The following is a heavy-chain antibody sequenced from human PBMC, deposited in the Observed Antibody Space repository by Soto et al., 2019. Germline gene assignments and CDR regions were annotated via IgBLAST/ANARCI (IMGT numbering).Heavy chain of an antibody. D-gene: IGHD3-22*01. CDR3: ARVGDYYDSTGSSDH. CDR2: IYYSGSP. J-gene: IGHJ4*01. V-gene: IGHV4-30-4*01. CDR1: GGSISSGDYY. Sequence: PSETLSLTCTVSGGSISSGDYYWSWIRQPPGKGLEWIGYIYYSGSPYYNPSLKSRVTISIDTSKNQFSLKLSSVTAADTAVYYCARVGDYYDSTGSSDHWGHGTLVTVS.